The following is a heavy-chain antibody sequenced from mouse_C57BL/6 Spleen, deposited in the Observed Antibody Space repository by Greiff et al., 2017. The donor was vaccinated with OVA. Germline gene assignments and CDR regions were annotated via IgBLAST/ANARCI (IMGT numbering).Heavy chain of an antibody. CDR2: IHPKSGST. CDR3: ARPYGSGYGFAY. J-gene: IGHJ3*01. V-gene: IGHV1-64*01. D-gene: IGHD1-1*01. CDR1: GYTFTSYW. Sequence: QVQLQQPGAELVRPGSSVKLSCKASGYTFTSYWMDWVKQRPGQGLEWIGMIHPKSGSTNYNEKFKSKATLTVDKSSSTAYMQLSSLTSEDSAVYSCARPYGSGYGFAYWGQGTLVPVSA.